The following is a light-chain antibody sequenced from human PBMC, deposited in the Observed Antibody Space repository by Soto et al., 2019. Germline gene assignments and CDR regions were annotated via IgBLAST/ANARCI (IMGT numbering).Light chain of an antibody. J-gene: IGLJ2*01. CDR2: RFN. Sequence: QSVLTQPPSVSGAPGQRVTISCTGSSSNIGAGHDVHWYQHSPGTAPKLLIYRFNNRPSGVPDRFSGSKSGTSASLAISGLQAEDGADYYCQSFDTSLSGSVVFGGGTKLTVL. CDR1: SSNIGAGHD. CDR3: QSFDTSLSGSVV. V-gene: IGLV1-40*01.